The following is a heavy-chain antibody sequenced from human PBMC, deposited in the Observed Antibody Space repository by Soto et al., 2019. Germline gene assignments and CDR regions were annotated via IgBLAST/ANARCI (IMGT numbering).Heavy chain of an antibody. D-gene: IGHD2-21*01. J-gene: IGHJ6*02. Sequence: VQLVESGGGLVKPGGSLRLPCAASGFTFSDYYMAWTRQAPGKGLEWIAYIVSGSTYTNYADSVKGRFSISRDNARELLFLEMNRRRADDTALYCCARVDGESRMDVWGQGTTVSVSS. CDR3: ARVDGESRMDV. V-gene: IGHV3-11*06. CDR1: GFTFSDYY. CDR2: IVSGSTYT.